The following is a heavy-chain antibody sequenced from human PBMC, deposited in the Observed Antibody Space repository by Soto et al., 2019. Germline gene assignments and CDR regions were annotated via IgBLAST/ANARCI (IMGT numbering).Heavy chain of an antibody. CDR3: ARDQEVAAGQVYYYYYGMDV. Sequence: PSQTLSLTCAISGDSVSSNSAAWNWIRQSPSRGLEWLGRTYYRSKWYNDYAVSVKSRITINPDTSKNQFSLQLNSVTPEDTAVYYCARDQEVAAGQVYYYYYGMDVWGQGTTVTVSS. CDR2: TYYRSKWYN. CDR1: GDSVSSNSAA. J-gene: IGHJ6*02. V-gene: IGHV6-1*01. D-gene: IGHD6-13*01.